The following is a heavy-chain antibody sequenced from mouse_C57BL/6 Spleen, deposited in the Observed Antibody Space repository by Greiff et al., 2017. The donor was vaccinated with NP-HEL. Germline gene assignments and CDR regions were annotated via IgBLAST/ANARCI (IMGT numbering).Heavy chain of an antibody. Sequence: VQLQHSGPELAKPGASVKISCKASGYTFTDYYMNWVKQSHGKSLEWIGDINPNNGGTSYNQKFKGKATLTVDKSSSTAYMELRSLAAEDSAVYYSRRGYSSSPWFGYWGQGTLVTVSA. CDR2: INPNNGGT. D-gene: IGHD1-1*01. J-gene: IGHJ3*01. CDR1: GYTFTDYY. V-gene: IGHV1-26*01. CDR3: RRGYSSSPWFGY.